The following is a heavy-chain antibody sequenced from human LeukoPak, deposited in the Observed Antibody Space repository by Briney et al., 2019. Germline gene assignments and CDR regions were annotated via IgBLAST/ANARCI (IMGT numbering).Heavy chain of an antibody. CDR3: ARETPLIAVAGTFDY. J-gene: IGHJ4*02. V-gene: IGHV3-21*06. CDR1: GFSFTSYS. Sequence: GGSLRLSCAASGFSFTSYSMNWVRQAPGKGLEWVSSISSSGNYIYYADSVKGRFTISRDNAKNSLNLQMNSLTAEDTAVYYCARETPLIAVAGTFDYWGQGTLVTVSS. D-gene: IGHD6-19*01. CDR2: ISSSGNYI.